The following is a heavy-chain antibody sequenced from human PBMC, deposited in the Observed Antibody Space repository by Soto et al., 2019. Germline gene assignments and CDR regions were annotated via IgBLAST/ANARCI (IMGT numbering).Heavy chain of an antibody. Sequence: SETVSLTXTVSGGSVSGGSYYWTWIRQPPGKGLEWIGYIYYSGSTAYSPSLKSRVTISIDTSKNQFSLKLTSATAADTAIYYCARDIRGYSRAFDYWGQGALVTVSS. CDR3: ARDIRGYSRAFDY. V-gene: IGHV4-61*01. J-gene: IGHJ4*02. CDR2: IYYSGST. D-gene: IGHD5-18*01. CDR1: GGSVSGGSYY.